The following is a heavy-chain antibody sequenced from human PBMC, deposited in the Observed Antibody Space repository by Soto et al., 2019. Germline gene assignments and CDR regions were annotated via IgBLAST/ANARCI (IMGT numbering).Heavy chain of an antibody. J-gene: IGHJ5*02. CDR1: GGSISSYY. CDR2: IYYSGST. CDR3: ARLGYCSGGSCYSTSDWFAP. Sequence: SETLSLTCTVSGGSISSYYWSWIRQPPGKGLEWIGYIYYSGSTNYNPSLKSRVTISVDTSKNQFSLKLSSVTAADTAVYYCARLGYCSGGSCYSTSDWFAPWGQGALVTVSS. D-gene: IGHD2-15*01. V-gene: IGHV4-59*08.